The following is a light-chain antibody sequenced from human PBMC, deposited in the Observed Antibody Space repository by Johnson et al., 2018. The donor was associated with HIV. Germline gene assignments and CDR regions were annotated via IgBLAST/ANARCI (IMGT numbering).Light chain of an antibody. Sequence: VLTQPPSVSAAPGQKVTISCSGSSSNMGNNYVSWYQQLPGTAPKLLIYDNNKRPSGIPDRFSGSKSGTSATLGITGLQTGDEADYYCGTWDSTLSAGGYVFGTGTKVTVL. J-gene: IGLJ1*01. CDR3: GTWDSTLSAGGYV. CDR1: SSNMGNNY. CDR2: DNN. V-gene: IGLV1-51*01.